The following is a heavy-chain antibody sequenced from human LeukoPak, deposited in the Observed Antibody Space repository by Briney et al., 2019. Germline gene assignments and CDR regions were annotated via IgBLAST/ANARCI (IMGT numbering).Heavy chain of an antibody. CDR3: ARDYIAYDPLDY. J-gene: IGHJ4*02. D-gene: IGHD3-3*01. V-gene: IGHV3-21*01. CDR1: GFTFSSYD. CDR2: ISSRSTSI. Sequence: GGSLRLSCAASGFTFSSYDMNWVRQAPGKGLEWVSSISSRSTSIYYADSVKGRFTISRDNAKNSLYLQMNSLRAEDTAVYWCARDYIAYDPLDYWGQGTLVTVSS.